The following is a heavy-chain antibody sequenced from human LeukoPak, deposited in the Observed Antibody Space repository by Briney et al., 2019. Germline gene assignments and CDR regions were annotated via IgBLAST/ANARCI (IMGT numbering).Heavy chain of an antibody. V-gene: IGHV3-21*01. CDR1: GFTFSRYS. CDR2: ITSTSSYI. J-gene: IGHJ4*02. Sequence: GGSLRLSCAASGFTFSRYSMNWVRQAPGKGLEWVSSITSTSSYIYYADSVKGRFTISRDNAKNSLYLQMNSLRAEDTAVYYCARVGYDSSGYYSLGNYWGQGTLVSVSS. D-gene: IGHD3-22*01. CDR3: ARVGYDSSGYYSLGNY.